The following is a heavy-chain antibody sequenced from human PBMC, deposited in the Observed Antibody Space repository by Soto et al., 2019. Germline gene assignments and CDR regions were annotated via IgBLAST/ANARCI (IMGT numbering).Heavy chain of an antibody. V-gene: IGHV1-18*01. CDR3: ARDPGDIAAAGTRWFDP. CDR2: ISAYNGNT. D-gene: IGHD6-13*01. J-gene: IGHJ5*02. Sequence: GASVKVSCKASGYTFTSYGINWVRQAPGQGLEWMGWISAYNGNTNYAQKLQGRVTMTTDTSTSTAYMELRSLRSDDTAVYYCARDPGDIAAAGTRWFDPWGQGTLVTVSS. CDR1: GYTFTSYG.